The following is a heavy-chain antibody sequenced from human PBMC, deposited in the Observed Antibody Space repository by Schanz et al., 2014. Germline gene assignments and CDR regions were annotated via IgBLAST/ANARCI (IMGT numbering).Heavy chain of an antibody. D-gene: IGHD3-22*01. CDR1: GTSITSSTYY. J-gene: IGHJ5*02. Sequence: QLQLRESGPGLVKPSETLSLICSVSGTSITSSTYYWGWIRQPPGKGPEWIGSISYSGNTYYTPSRKSRVTISLDPPKTSSPRTLPSVTAADTAVYYCARPSSVVGITGWFDTWGQGTLVTVSS. V-gene: IGHV4-39*01. CDR2: ISYSGNT. CDR3: ARPSSVVGITGWFDT.